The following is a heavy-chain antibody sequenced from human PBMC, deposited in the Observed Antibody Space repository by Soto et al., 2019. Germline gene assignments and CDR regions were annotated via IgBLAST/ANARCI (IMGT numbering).Heavy chain of an antibody. J-gene: IGHJ4*02. Sequence: GSLRLSCTASEIIFSESYLNWVRQAPGKGLEWVSSISSSGTYIHYADSVKGRFTIFRDNAKNSLFLQMNSLRAEDTAVYYCARTYNWNYNGLDYWGPGTLVTVSS. CDR2: ISSSGTYI. CDR1: EIIFSESY. D-gene: IGHD1-7*01. V-gene: IGHV3-21*01. CDR3: ARTYNWNYNGLDY.